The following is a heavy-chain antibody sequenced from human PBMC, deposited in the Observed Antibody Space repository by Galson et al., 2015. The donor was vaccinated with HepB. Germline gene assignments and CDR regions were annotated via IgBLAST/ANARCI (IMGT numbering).Heavy chain of an antibody. J-gene: IGHJ4*02. D-gene: IGHD6-13*01. Sequence: SLRLSCAASGFTFSSYGMHWVRQAPGKGLEWVAVIWYDGSNKYYADSVKGRFTISRDNSKNTLYLQMNSLRAEDTAVYYCAREPAAGYFDYWGQGTLVTVSS. V-gene: IGHV3-33*08. CDR3: AREPAAGYFDY. CDR2: IWYDGSNK. CDR1: GFTFSSYG.